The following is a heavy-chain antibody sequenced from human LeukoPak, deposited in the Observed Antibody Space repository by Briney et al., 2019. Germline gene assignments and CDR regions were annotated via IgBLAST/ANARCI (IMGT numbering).Heavy chain of an antibody. CDR3: AKHKDDHGDYYYMDV. CDR2: ISSSSSTI. J-gene: IGHJ6*03. CDR1: GFTFSSYS. D-gene: IGHD4-17*01. V-gene: IGHV3-48*01. Sequence: GGSLRLSCAASGFTFSSYSMNWVRQAPGKGLEGVSYISSSSSTIYYADSVKGRFTISRDNAKNSLYLQMNSLRAEDTAVYYCAKHKDDHGDYYYMDVWGKGTTVTVSS.